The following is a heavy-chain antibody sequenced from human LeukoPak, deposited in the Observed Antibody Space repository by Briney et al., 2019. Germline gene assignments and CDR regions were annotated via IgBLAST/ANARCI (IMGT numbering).Heavy chain of an antibody. CDR2: ISSSSSTI. D-gene: IGHD4-23*01. J-gene: IGHJ4*02. Sequence: GGSLRLSCAASGFTFSSYSMNWVRQAPGKGLEWVSYISSSSSTIYYADSVKGRFTISRDNAKNSLYLQMNSLRAEDTAVYYCARDDYGGTFDYWGQGTLVTVSS. CDR1: GFTFSSYS. CDR3: ARDDYGGTFDY. V-gene: IGHV3-48*04.